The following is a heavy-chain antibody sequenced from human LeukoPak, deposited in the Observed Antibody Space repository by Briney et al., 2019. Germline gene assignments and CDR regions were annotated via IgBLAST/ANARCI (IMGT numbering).Heavy chain of an antibody. CDR1: GGSISSSSYY. J-gene: IGHJ5*02. D-gene: IGHD3-22*01. Sequence: SETLSLTCTVSGGSISSSSYYWGWIRQPPGKGLEWIGSIYYSGSTYYNPSLKSRVTISVDTSKNQFSLKLSSVTAADTAVYYCARDLSDSSGYYLNWFDPWGQGTLVTVSS. CDR3: ARDLSDSSGYYLNWFDP. CDR2: IYYSGST. V-gene: IGHV4-39*07.